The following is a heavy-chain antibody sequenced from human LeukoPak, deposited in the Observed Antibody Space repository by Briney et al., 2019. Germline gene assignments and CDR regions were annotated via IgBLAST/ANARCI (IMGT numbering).Heavy chain of an antibody. J-gene: IGHJ4*02. CDR1: GFTFSSYA. V-gene: IGHV3-30-3*01. D-gene: IGHD5-12*01. CDR2: MSYDGSNK. Sequence: GGSLRLSCAASGFTFSSYAMHWVRQAPGKGLEWMAVMSYDGSNKYYADSVKGRFTISRDNSKNTLYLQMNSLRAEDTAVYYCARPYSGYDYFDYWGQGTLVTVSS. CDR3: ARPYSGYDYFDY.